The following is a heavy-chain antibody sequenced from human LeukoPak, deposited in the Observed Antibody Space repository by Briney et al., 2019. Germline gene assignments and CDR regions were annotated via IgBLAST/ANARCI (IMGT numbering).Heavy chain of an antibody. CDR3: AELGITMIGGV. Sequence: GGSLRLSCAASGFTFSTYDMKWVRQAPGKGRELVSAISGSGGSTYYADSVKGRFTISRDNANNSLYLQMNSLRAEDTAVYYCAELGITMIGGVWGKGTTVTISS. V-gene: IGHV3-23*01. J-gene: IGHJ6*04. CDR2: ISGSGGST. CDR1: GFTFSTYD. D-gene: IGHD3-10*02.